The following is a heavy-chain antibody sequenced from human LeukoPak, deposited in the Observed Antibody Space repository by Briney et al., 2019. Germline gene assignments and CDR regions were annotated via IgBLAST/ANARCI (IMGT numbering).Heavy chain of an antibody. CDR1: GFTFSNYW. J-gene: IGHJ4*02. CDR3: AREDSNGWYAVFDY. D-gene: IGHD6-19*01. CDR2: IRYDGNDK. V-gene: IGHV3-30*02. Sequence: PGGSLRLSCAASGFTFSNYWMHWVRQAPGKGLEWMAFIRYDGNDKFYADSVKGRFTISRDTSRNTLYLQLNSLRAEDTALYYCAREDSNGWYAVFDYWGQGTLVTVSS.